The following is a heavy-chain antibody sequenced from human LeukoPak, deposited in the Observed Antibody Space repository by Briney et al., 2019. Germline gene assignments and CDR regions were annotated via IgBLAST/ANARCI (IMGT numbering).Heavy chain of an antibody. J-gene: IGHJ4*02. CDR3: ASRPRSTVVAPWDY. CDR1: GFTFSTYA. V-gene: IGHV3-23*01. CDR2: ISASGDTM. D-gene: IGHD3-22*01. Sequence: GGSLRLSCAASGFTFSTYAMAWVRRAPGKGLEWVSGISASGDTMYYGDSVKGRFIISKDYSKNTLYLQMNGLRAEDTALYYCASRPRSTVVAPWDYWGQGTLVTVSS.